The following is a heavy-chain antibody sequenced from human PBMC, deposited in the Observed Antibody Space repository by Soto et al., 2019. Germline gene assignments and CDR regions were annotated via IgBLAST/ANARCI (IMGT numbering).Heavy chain of an antibody. CDR1: GGSVSSGSYY. V-gene: IGHV4-61*01. D-gene: IGHD1-7*01. Sequence: QVQLRESGPGLVKPSETLSLTCTVSGGSVSSGSYYWSWIRQPPGKGLEWIGYLYYSGNTNYNPSLKSRVTISVDTSKNQFSLKLSSVTAADTAVYYCARVPTGTTWVTSEYWGQGTLVTVSS. CDR2: LYYSGNT. CDR3: ARVPTGTTWVTSEY. J-gene: IGHJ4*02.